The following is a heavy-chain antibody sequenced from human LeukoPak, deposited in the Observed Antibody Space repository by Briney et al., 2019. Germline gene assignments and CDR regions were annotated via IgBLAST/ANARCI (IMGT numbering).Heavy chain of an antibody. CDR2: IKSKTDGGTT. CDR3: TTKLSYSGSYSY. D-gene: IGHD1-26*01. Sequence: PGGSLRLSCAASGFIFSNAWMSWVRQAPGRGLEWVGRIKSKTDGGTTDYAAPVKGRFTISRDDSKNTLYLQMNSLITEDTAVYYCTTKLSYSGSYSYWGQGTLVTVSS. V-gene: IGHV3-15*01. J-gene: IGHJ4*02. CDR1: GFIFSNAW.